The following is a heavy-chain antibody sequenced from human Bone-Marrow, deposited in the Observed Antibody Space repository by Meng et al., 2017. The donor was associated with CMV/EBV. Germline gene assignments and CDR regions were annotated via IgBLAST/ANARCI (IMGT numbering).Heavy chain of an antibody. J-gene: IGHJ4*02. D-gene: IGHD3-3*01. CDR1: GYTFTSYG. V-gene: IGHV1-18*01. CDR3: ARDDQQVAHYDFWSGYSSGGVDY. Sequence: ASVKVSCKASGYTFTSYGISWVRQAPGQGLEWMGWISAYNGNTNYVQKLQGRVTMTTDTSTSTAYMELRSLRSDDTAVYYCARDDQQVAHYDFWSGYSSGGVDYWGQGTLVTVSS. CDR2: ISAYNGNT.